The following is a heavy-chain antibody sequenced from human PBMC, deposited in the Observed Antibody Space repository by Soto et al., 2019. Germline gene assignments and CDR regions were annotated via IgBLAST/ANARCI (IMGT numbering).Heavy chain of an antibody. CDR1: GFSLSTSGVG. CDR2: IYWDDDK. Sequence: SGPTLVNPTQTLTLTCTFSGFSLSTSGVGVGWIRQPPGKALEWLALIYWDDDKRYSPSLKSRLTITKDTSKSQVVLTMTNMDPVDTATYYCAHLRVVATGPIVDYWGQGTLVTVSS. V-gene: IGHV2-5*02. D-gene: IGHD2-15*01. J-gene: IGHJ4*02. CDR3: AHLRVVATGPIVDY.